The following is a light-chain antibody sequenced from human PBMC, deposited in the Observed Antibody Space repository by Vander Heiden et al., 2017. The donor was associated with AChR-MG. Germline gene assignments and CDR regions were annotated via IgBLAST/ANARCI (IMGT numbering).Light chain of an antibody. CDR2: EVT. V-gene: IGLV2-23*02. CDR1: SSDIGSYSL. Sequence: QSALTQPASVSGSPGQSITPSCTGTSSDIGSYSLVSWYQQYPGKAPKLMIYEVTKRPSGVSNRFSGSKFGNTASLTISGLQAEDEADYYCCSYAGSSTSVFGTGTKVTVL. CDR3: CSYAGSSTSV. J-gene: IGLJ1*01.